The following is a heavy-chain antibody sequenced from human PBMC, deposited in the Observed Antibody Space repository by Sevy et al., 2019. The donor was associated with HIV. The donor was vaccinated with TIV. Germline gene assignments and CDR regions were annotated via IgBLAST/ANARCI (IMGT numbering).Heavy chain of an antibody. J-gene: IGHJ4*02. D-gene: IGHD4-17*01. CDR3: ATAPTEIYTYYFDF. CDR2: ITAYNGNT. Sequence: ASVKVSCKASGYSFTTYDISWVRQAPGQGLEWMGWITAYNGNTNYAQNFQGRVTMTTDTSTSTAYMELRSLRSDDTAIYFCATAPTEIYTYYFDFWGQGTLVTVSS. CDR1: GYSFTTYD. V-gene: IGHV1-18*01.